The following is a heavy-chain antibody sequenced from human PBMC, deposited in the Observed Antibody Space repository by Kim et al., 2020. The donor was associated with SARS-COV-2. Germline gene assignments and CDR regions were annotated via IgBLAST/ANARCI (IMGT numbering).Heavy chain of an antibody. CDR3: ARGGLLWFGALLKGWFDP. Sequence: SETLSLTCAVYGGSFSGYYWSWIRQPPGKGLEWIGEINHSGSTNYNPSLKSRVTISVDTSKNQFSLKLSSVTAADTAVYYCARGGLLWFGALLKGWFDP. V-gene: IGHV4-34*01. J-gene: IGHJ5*02. D-gene: IGHD3-10*01. CDR1: GGSFSGYY. CDR2: INHSGST.